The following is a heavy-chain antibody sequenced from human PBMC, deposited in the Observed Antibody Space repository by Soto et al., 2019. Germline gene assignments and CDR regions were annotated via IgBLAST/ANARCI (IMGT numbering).Heavy chain of an antibody. CDR3: VGSLMSRAMETFDY. CDR2: ISYTVDS. J-gene: IGHJ4*02. Sequence: HVQLQESGPGLVKPSEPLSLTCSVSAGSISRYYWGWVRQSPGEGLEWIAHISYTVDSSYNPSLKSRVTISLDTSKNQIALSLMSVTAADTAVYYCVGSLMSRAMETFDYWGQGTLVTVTS. D-gene: IGHD5-18*01. V-gene: IGHV4-59*01. CDR1: AGSISRYY.